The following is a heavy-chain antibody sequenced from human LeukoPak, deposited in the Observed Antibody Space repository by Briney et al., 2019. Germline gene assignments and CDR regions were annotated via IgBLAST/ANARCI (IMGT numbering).Heavy chain of an antibody. CDR1: GGSISSSSYY. Sequence: SETLSLTCTASGGSISSSSYYWGWIRQPPGKGMEWIGSIYYSGSTYYNPSLKSRVIISGDTSKNQFSLKLSSVTAADTAVYYCARRGIAVAASRFDPWGQGTLVTVSS. CDR3: ARRGIAVAASRFDP. D-gene: IGHD6-19*01. J-gene: IGHJ5*02. CDR2: IYYSGST. V-gene: IGHV4-39*01.